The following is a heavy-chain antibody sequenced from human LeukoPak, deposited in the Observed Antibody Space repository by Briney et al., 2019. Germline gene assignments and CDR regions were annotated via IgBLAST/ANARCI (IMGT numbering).Heavy chain of an antibody. J-gene: IGHJ4*02. CDR1: GFTFSNYS. V-gene: IGHV3-21*06. CDR2: ISSSSTYI. Sequence: GGSLRLSCAASGFTFSNYSMNWVRQAPGKGLEWVSSISSSSTYIYYADSVNGRFTISRDNAKNSLYLQMNSLRAEDTAVYYCARGPQGSPHTPPVLRYFNYWGQGTLVTVSS. D-gene: IGHD3-9*01. CDR3: ARGPQGSPHTPPVLRYFNY.